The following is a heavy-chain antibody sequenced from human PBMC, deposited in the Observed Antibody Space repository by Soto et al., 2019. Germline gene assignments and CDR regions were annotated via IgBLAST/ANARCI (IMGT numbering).Heavy chain of an antibody. CDR2: ISPYDGKT. J-gene: IGHJ4*02. CDR1: GYTFIAYG. V-gene: IGHV1-18*01. CDR3: ARAPDLDY. Sequence: QVQLMQSGAEVKKPGASVKVSCKASGYTFIAYGLCWVRQAPGQGLEWMGWISPYDGKTDFPQRLQGRVTLTTDTSTSTAYMELRSLRADDTAVYYCARAPDLDYWGQGTLVPVSS.